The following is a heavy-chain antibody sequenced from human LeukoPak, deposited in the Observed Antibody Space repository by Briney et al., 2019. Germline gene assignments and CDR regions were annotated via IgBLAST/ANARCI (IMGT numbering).Heavy chain of an antibody. CDR3: ARTRIGRRYFDY. V-gene: IGHV1-46*01. D-gene: IGHD2-15*01. CDR2: INPSGGST. CDR1: GYTFTSYY. Sequence: ASVKVSCKASGYTFTSYYMHWVRQAPGQGLEWMGIINPSGGSTSYAQKFQGRVTMTRDTSTSTVYMELSSLRSEDTAVCYCARTRIGRRYFDYWGQGTPVTVSS. J-gene: IGHJ4*02.